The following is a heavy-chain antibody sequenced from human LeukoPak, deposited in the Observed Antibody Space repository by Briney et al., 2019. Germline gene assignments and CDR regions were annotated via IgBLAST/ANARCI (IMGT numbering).Heavy chain of an antibody. D-gene: IGHD3-16*01. Sequence: ASVKVSCKASGYDFSTSGLSWVRQAPGQGLEWMGWISAYSGKTNYDQKFHDRVTMTTDASTSTAYMELRSLSPGDTAVYYCATSLWGGDFFDFWGQGTLVTVSS. CDR1: GYDFSTSG. V-gene: IGHV1-18*01. CDR3: ATSLWGGDFFDF. J-gene: IGHJ4*02. CDR2: ISAYSGKT.